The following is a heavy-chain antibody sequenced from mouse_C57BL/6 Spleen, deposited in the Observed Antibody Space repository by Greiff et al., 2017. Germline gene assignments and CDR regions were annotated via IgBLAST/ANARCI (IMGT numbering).Heavy chain of an antibody. Sequence: VKLVESGPALVKPGASVKISCKASGYAFSSSWMNWVKQRPGKGLEWIGRIYPGDGDTNYNGKFKGKATLTADKSSSTAYMQLSSLTSEDSAVYFCARKGLFYAMDYWGQGTSVTVSS. CDR2: IYPGDGDT. D-gene: IGHD3-1*01. CDR3: ARKGLFYAMDY. J-gene: IGHJ4*01. V-gene: IGHV1-82*01. CDR1: GYAFSSSW.